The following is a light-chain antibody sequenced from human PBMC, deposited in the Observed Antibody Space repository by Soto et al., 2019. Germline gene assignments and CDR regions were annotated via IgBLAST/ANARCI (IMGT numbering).Light chain of an antibody. CDR3: QSYDTSLSGVI. V-gene: IGLV1-40*01. Sequence: HSALTQTPSVSGAPGQKITMSCTGSSSNIGAGYDVHWYQQVPGAAPRLLIYGDNSRPSGVPDRFSASKSGASASLAITGLQGEDEANYYCQSYDTSLSGVIFGAGTKVTVL. CDR1: SSNIGAGYD. J-gene: IGLJ2*01. CDR2: GDN.